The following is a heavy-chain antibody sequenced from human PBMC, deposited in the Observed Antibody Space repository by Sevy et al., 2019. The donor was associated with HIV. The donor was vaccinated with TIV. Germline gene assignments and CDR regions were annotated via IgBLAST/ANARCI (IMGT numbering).Heavy chain of an antibody. CDR2: IYYSGSS. Sequence: SETLSLTCNVSGDSISSYFWSWFRQPPGKGLEWVGYIYYSGSSEYNPSPRSRVTISIDTSKKYLSMKLTSVTAADTAVYYCARDSAVVPRALVYWGQGTLVTVSS. V-gene: IGHV4-59*01. CDR1: GDSISSYF. J-gene: IGHJ4*02. D-gene: IGHD2-15*01. CDR3: ARDSAVVPRALVY.